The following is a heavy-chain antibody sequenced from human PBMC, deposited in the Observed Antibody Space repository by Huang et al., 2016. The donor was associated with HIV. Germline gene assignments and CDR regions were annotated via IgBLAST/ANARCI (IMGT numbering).Heavy chain of an antibody. CDR3: ARGAARYFDRGGTRYYGMDV. V-gene: IGHV4-34*01. J-gene: IGHJ6*02. CDR2: INHSGRT. CDR1: GGSFSGYF. D-gene: IGHD3-9*01. Sequence: QVQLQQWGAGLLKPSETLSLTCAVYGGSFSGYFWSWIRQPPGKGLEWIVEINHSGRTRSHPSLSGGFTLAADTSKNHFSRRLSSGTAADTAVYYCARGAARYFDRGGTRYYGMDVWGQGTTVTVSS.